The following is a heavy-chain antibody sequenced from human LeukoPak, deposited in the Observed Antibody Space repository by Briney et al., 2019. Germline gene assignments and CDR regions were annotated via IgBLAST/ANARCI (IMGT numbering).Heavy chain of an antibody. CDR2: ASYDISKT. D-gene: IGHD2-15*01. CDR3: AKAPDNVVVIAATHFDS. CDR1: GFTFSRYG. V-gene: IGHV3-30*18. Sequence: GGSLRLSCTASGFTFSRYGMHWVRQAPGKRLEWVALASYDISKTYYADSVKGRFTISRDNSKNTLYLQMNSLRAEDTAVYYCAKAPDNVVVIAATHFDSWGQGTLVTVSS. J-gene: IGHJ4*02.